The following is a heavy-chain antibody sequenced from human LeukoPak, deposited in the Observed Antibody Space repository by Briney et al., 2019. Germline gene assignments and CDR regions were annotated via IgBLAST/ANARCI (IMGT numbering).Heavy chain of an antibody. J-gene: IGHJ4*02. CDR3: ARGSYGAPMNWSY. Sequence: ASAKVSCKASGYTFTSYAMHWVRQAPGQRLEWMGWINAGNGNTKYSQKFQGRVTITRDTSASTAYMELSSLRSEDTAVYYCARGSYGAPMNWSYWGQGTLVTVSS. CDR2: INAGNGNT. D-gene: IGHD3-10*01. V-gene: IGHV1-3*01. CDR1: GYTFTSYA.